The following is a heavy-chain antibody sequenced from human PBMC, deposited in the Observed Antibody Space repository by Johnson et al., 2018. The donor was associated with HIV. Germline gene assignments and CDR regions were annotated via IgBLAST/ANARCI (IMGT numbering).Heavy chain of an antibody. V-gene: IGHV3-23*04. CDR1: GFTFRNYA. CDR3: AKESKWESRTPHAFDF. CDR2: IGASGITT. Sequence: VQLVESGGDLIQPGGSLRLSCAASGFTFRNYAMSWVRQAPGKGLEWVSGIGASGITTYYADSVKGRFTISRDNSKSTLYLQMKSLRAEDTAVYYCAKESKWESRTPHAFDFWGQGTVVTVSS. J-gene: IGHJ3*01. D-gene: IGHD1-26*01.